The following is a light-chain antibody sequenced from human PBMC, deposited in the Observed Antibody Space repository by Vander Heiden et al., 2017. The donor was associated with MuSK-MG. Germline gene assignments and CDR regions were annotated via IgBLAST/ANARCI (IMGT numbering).Light chain of an antibody. CDR1: QSISKY. V-gene: IGKV1-39*01. J-gene: IGKJ1*01. CDR2: AAS. CDR3: QQSDSTPHT. Sequence: DIKMTTPPSSLSASVGDRVTITCRASQSISKYLNWYQQKPGKAPKLLIYAASSLQSGVPSRFSGSGSGTDFTLTISSLQPEDFATYYCQQSDSTPHTFGQGTKVEIK.